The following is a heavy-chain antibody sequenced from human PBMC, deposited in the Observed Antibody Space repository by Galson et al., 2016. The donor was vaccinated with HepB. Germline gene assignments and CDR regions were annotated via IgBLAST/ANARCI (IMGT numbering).Heavy chain of an antibody. CDR3: ARDGGGTGGYYYYAMDV. D-gene: IGHD1-14*01. V-gene: IGHV3-30*04. CDR1: GFTFSTYA. J-gene: IGHJ6*02. Sequence: SLRLSCAASGFTFSTYAIHWVRQAPGKGLEWVAVISYDGSNKYFADSVKGRFTISRDNSENTLYLQMNSLRAEDTAVYYCARDGGGTGGYYYYAMDVWGQGTTVTVS. CDR2: ISYDGSNK.